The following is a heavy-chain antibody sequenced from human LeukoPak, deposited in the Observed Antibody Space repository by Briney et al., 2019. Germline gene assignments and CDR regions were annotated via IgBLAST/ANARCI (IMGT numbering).Heavy chain of an antibody. V-gene: IGHV1-2*02. D-gene: IGHD5-12*01. CDR2: INPNSGGT. Sequence: ASVKLSCKASGYTFTGYYMHWVRQAPGQGLEWMGWINPNSGGTNYAQKFQGRVTMTRDTSISTAYMELSRLRSDDTAVYYCARDLNSSGYAASGYWGQGTLVTVSS. CDR1: GYTFTGYY. CDR3: ARDLNSSGYAASGY. J-gene: IGHJ4*02.